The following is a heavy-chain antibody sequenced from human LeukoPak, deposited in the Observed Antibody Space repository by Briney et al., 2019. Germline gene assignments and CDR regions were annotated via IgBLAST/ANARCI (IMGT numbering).Heavy chain of an antibody. D-gene: IGHD2-15*01. CDR2: IWYDGSNK. Sequence: GGSLRLSCAASGFTFNNYGMHWVRQAPGKGLEWVAVIWYDGSNKYYADSAKGRFTISRDNSKNTLHLQMNSLRAEDTAVYYCAKDGGYCSGGSCYSGAEYFQHWGQGTLVTVPS. J-gene: IGHJ1*01. CDR3: AKDGGYCSGGSCYSGAEYFQH. CDR1: GFTFNNYG. V-gene: IGHV3-33*06.